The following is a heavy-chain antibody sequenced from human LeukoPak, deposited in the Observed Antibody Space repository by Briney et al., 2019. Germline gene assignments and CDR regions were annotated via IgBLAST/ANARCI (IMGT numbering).Heavy chain of an antibody. CDR3: AKDHSGSLLDY. CDR1: GFSFSSYG. J-gene: IGHJ4*02. D-gene: IGHD1-26*01. CDR2: VWYDGSNR. Sequence: GGSLRLSCEASGFSFSSYGIHWVRQAPGKGLEWVAVVWYDGSNRYYADSVKGRFTISRDNSKNTLYLQMNSLRAEDTAVYYCAKDHSGSLLDYWGQGTVVTVSS. V-gene: IGHV3-33*06.